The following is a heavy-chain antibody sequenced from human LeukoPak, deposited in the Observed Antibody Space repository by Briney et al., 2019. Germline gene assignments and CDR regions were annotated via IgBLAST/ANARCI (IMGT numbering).Heavy chain of an antibody. CDR2: ISSNGGST. Sequence: PGGSLRLSCAASGFTFSSYAMHWVRQAPGKGLEYVSAISSNGGSTYYANSVKGRFTISRDNSKNTLYLQMGSLRAEDMAVYYCARGGYYYDSSGYDLFDYWGQGTLVTVSS. CDR1: GFTFSSYA. D-gene: IGHD3-22*01. J-gene: IGHJ4*02. CDR3: ARGGYYYDSSGYDLFDY. V-gene: IGHV3-64*01.